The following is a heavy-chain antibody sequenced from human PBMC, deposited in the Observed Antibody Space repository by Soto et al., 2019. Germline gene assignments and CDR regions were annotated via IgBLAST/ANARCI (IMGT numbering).Heavy chain of an antibody. CDR3: ARQGYSYGYDY. Sequence: GESLTISCQGSGNSCTTYWIAWVRQMPGKGLEWMGIIYPGDSDTRYSPSFQGQVTISADKSISTAYLQWGSLKASDTAMYYCARQGYSYGYDYWGQGTQVTVSS. CDR2: IYPGDSDT. V-gene: IGHV5-51*01. J-gene: IGHJ4*02. D-gene: IGHD5-18*01. CDR1: GNSCTTYW.